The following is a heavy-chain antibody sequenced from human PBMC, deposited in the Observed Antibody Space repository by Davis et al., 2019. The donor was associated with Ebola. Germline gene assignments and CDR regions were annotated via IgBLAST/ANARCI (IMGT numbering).Heavy chain of an antibody. Sequence: AASVKVSCKASGFTFTSSAVQWVRQARGQRLEWIGWIVVGSGNTNYAQKFQERVTITRDMSTSTAYMELSSLRSEDTAVYYCAAGLLWFGELLYPNYFDYWGQGTLVTVSS. D-gene: IGHD3-10*01. J-gene: IGHJ4*02. CDR3: AAGLLWFGELLYPNYFDY. CDR2: IVVGSGNT. V-gene: IGHV1-58*01. CDR1: GFTFTSSA.